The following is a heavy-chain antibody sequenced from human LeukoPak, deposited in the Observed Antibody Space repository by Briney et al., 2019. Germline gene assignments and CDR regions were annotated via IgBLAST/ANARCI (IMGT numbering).Heavy chain of an antibody. J-gene: IGHJ4*02. CDR1: GFTFSNLA. Sequence: GGSLRLSCVASGFTFSNLAMGWVRQAPGKGLEWVSVISDSGGTTYYADSVKGRFTISRDKSKNTLYLQMNSLRAEDTAVYYCASGYYDVLTGHAYWGQGTLVTVSS. CDR3: ASGYYDVLTGHAY. V-gene: IGHV3-23*01. D-gene: IGHD3-9*01. CDR2: ISDSGGTT.